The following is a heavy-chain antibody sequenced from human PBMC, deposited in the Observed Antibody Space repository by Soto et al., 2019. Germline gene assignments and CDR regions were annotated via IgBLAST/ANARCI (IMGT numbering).Heavy chain of an antibody. D-gene: IGHD3-22*01. CDR1: GGTFNNNA. CDR3: ARPYDSSDYYGGGMDV. V-gene: IGHV1-69*01. Sequence: QVQLVQSGAEVKKPGSSVKVSCKASGGTFNNNAISWVRQAPGQGREWMGGIIPILGTANYAQKVRGRVTITADESTSTGYMDLSSLRSEDTAVYYCARPYDSSDYYGGGMDVWGQGTTVTVSS. J-gene: IGHJ6*02. CDR2: IIPILGTA.